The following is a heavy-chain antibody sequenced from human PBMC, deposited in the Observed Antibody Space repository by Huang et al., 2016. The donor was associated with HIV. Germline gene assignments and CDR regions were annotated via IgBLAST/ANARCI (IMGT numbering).Heavy chain of an antibody. CDR3: ARVPPLRNENYFDY. CDR2: IYYSGSP. J-gene: IGHJ4*02. V-gene: IGHV4-30-4*08. Sequence: QVQLQESGPGLVKPSQTLSLTCTVSGGSISSGGYYWSWIRQPPGKGLEWIGYIYYSGSPYYNPSLKSRVTISVDTSKNQFSLKLSSVTAADTAVYYCARVPPLRNENYFDYWGQGTLVTVSS. CDR1: GGSISSGGYY. D-gene: IGHD1-1*01.